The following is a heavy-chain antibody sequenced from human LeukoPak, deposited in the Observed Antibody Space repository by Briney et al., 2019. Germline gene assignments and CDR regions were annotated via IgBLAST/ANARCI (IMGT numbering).Heavy chain of an antibody. CDR3: ARRQASYGSGSYGHDY. CDR2: IYYSGSI. CDR1: GGSISSSSYY. Sequence: SETLSLTCTVSGGSISSSSYYWGWIRQPPGKGLEWIGSIYYSGSIYYNPSLKSRVTISVDTSKNQFSLKLSSVTAADTAVYYCARRQASYGSGSYGHDYWGQGTLVTVSS. D-gene: IGHD3-10*01. J-gene: IGHJ4*02. V-gene: IGHV4-39*01.